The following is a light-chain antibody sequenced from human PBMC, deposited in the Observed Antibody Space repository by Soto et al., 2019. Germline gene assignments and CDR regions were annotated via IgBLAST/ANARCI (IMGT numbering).Light chain of an antibody. V-gene: IGLV1-44*01. CDR3: AAWDDSLNGWV. CDR2: SDN. Sequence: QSVLIQPPSASGTPGQRVTISCARRTSVFGINTVSWYQLLPGTAPKLLIYSDNQRPSGVPDRFSGSKSGTSASLAISGLQSEDEADYYCAAWDDSLNGWVFGGGTKVTVL. CDR1: TSVFGINT. J-gene: IGLJ3*02.